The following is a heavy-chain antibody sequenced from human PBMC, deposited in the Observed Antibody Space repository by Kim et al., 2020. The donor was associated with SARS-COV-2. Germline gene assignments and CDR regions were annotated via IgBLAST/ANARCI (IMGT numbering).Heavy chain of an antibody. J-gene: IGHJ6*02. Sequence: SETLSLTCTVSGGSISGYYWSWIRQPPGKGLEWIGYIYYSGSTNYNPSLKSRVTISVDTSKNQFSLKLSSVTAADTAVYYCARIHSSSWYGSRGYYYYGMDVWGQGTTVTVSS. CDR2: IYYSGST. D-gene: IGHD6-13*01. CDR1: GGSISGYY. CDR3: ARIHSSSWYGSRGYYYYGMDV. V-gene: IGHV4-59*01.